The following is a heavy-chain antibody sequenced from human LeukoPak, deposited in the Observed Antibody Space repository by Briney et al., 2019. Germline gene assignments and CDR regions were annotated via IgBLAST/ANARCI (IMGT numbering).Heavy chain of an antibody. CDR3: AKDRGIYDYVWGSSADGGS. CDR2: ISGSGGST. Sequence: GGSLRLSCAASGFTFSSYAMSWVRQAPGKGLERVSAISGSGGSTYYADSVKGRFTISRDNSKNTLYLQMNSLRAEDTAVYYCAKDRGIYDYVWGSSADGGSWGQGTLVTVSS. CDR1: GFTFSSYA. J-gene: IGHJ4*02. V-gene: IGHV3-23*01. D-gene: IGHD3-16*01.